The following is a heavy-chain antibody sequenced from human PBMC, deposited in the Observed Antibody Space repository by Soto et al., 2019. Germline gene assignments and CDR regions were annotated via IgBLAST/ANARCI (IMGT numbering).Heavy chain of an antibody. Sequence: GGSLRLSFAASGVTFSSYAVSWVRQAPGKGLEWVSAISGRGGSTYYADSVKGRFTISRDNSKNTLYLQMNSLRAEDTDVYYCAKDRAGYSSGWYFFLDYWGQGTLVTVSA. D-gene: IGHD6-19*01. CDR2: ISGRGGST. CDR1: GVTFSSYA. J-gene: IGHJ4*02. CDR3: AKDRAGYSSGWYFFLDY. V-gene: IGHV3-23*01.